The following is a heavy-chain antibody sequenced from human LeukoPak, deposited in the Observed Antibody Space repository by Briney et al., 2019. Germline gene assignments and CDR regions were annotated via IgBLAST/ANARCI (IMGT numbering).Heavy chain of an antibody. D-gene: IGHD4-11*01. CDR2: IYYSGSS. Sequence: SETLSLTCTVSGDSITNNNCYWGWVRQPPGKGLEWIASIYYSGSSYCNPSLKSRVTMSVDTSKNQFSLKLSSVTAADTAVYYCVRLDYSNFFDYWGQGNLVTVSS. J-gene: IGHJ4*02. CDR3: VRLDYSNFFDY. CDR1: GDSITNNNCY. V-gene: IGHV4-39*07.